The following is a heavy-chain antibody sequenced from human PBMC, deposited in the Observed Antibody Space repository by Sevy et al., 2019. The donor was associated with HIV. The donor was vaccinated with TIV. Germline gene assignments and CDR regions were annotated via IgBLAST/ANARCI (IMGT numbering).Heavy chain of an antibody. CDR2: ISYHGRNQ. J-gene: IGHJ4*02. V-gene: IGHV3-30*04. CDR3: ARKQFVLPFDY. Sequence: GGSLRLSCAASGFTFSDYAIHWVRQAPGKGLEWLAVISYHGRNQFYADSVRGRFTISRDDSKNMMYLQMNSLRPDDTAVYYCARKQFVLPFDYWGQGTLVTVSS. D-gene: IGHD6-6*01. CDR1: GFTFSDYA.